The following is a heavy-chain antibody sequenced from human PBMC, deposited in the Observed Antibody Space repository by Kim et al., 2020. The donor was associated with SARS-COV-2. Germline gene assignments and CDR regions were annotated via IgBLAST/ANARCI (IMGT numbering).Heavy chain of an antibody. Sequence: GGSLRLSCAASGFIFSSFGIHWVRQAPGKGLEWVAVIWYDGSKNYYGDSLKGRFTVSRDDSKNTVYLQMNSLSGEDTAVDYCARVSWLRVMQGYGYGMDVWGQGTTVTVSS. CDR3: ARVSWLRVMQGYGYGMDV. V-gene: IGHV3-33*01. J-gene: IGHJ6*02. CDR2: IWYDGSKN. CDR1: GFIFSSFG. D-gene: IGHD5-12*01.